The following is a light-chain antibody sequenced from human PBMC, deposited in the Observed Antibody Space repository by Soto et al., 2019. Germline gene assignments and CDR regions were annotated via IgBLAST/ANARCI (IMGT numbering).Light chain of an antibody. CDR1: QDISSY. J-gene: IGKJ4*01. CDR3: LQHQFYPIT. V-gene: IGKV1-17*03. CDR2: AAS. Sequence: DIQMTLSPSAMSASVGDRVTITCRASQDISSYLAWFQQKPGKVPKRLIYAASSLQSGVPARFSGSGPGTEFTLTIRSLQPDEFATYSCLQHQFYPITSGGGTTVDVK.